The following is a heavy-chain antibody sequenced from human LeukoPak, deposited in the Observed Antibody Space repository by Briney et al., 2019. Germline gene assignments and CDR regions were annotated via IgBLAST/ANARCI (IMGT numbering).Heavy chain of an antibody. CDR1: GGSFSGYY. CDR2: INHSGST. V-gene: IGHV4-34*01. Sequence: SETLSLICAVYGGSFSGYYWSWIRQPPGKGLEWIGEINHSGSTNYNPSLKSRVTISVDTSKNQFSLKLSSVTAADTAVYYCARVPEYYYYYMDVWGKGTTVTVSS. J-gene: IGHJ6*03. CDR3: ARVPEYYYYYMDV. D-gene: IGHD1-14*01.